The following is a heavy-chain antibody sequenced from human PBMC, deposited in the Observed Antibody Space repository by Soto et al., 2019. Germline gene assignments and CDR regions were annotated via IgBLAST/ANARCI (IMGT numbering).Heavy chain of an antibody. CDR3: AAGDSSSWYWFDP. CDR2: IVVGSGNT. Sequence: ASVKVSCKTSGFTFTSSTMHWVRQARGQRLEWIGWIVVGSGNTNYAQKFQERVTITRDMSTSTAYMELSSLRSEDTAVYYCAAGDSSSWYWFDPWGQGTLVTVSS. V-gene: IGHV1-58*02. CDR1: GFTFTSST. D-gene: IGHD6-13*01. J-gene: IGHJ5*02.